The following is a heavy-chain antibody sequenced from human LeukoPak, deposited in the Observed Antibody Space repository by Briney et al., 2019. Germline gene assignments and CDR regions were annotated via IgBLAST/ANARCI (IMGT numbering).Heavy chain of an antibody. CDR1: GFTFSSYA. D-gene: IGHD6-13*01. CDR2: ISGSGGST. Sequence: GGSLRLSCAASGFTFSSYAMSWVRQAPGKGLEWVSAISGSGGSTYYADSVKGRFTISRDNSKNTLYLQMNSLRAEDTAVYYCAKDGVAAADPYYYYYYMDVWGKGTTVTVSS. J-gene: IGHJ6*03. V-gene: IGHV3-23*01. CDR3: AKDGVAAADPYYYYYYMDV.